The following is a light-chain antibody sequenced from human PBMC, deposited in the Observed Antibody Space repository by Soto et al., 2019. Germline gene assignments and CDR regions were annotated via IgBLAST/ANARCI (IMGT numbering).Light chain of an antibody. V-gene: IGLV1-40*01. CDR2: GNS. Sequence: QSVLTQPPSVSGAPGQRVTISCTGSSSNIGAGYDVHWYQQLPGTAPKLLIYGNSNRPSGVPDRFSGSKSGTSASLAITGLQGEDAAYYYCLSYDSILGGSVVVFGGGTKLTVL. J-gene: IGLJ2*01. CDR1: SSNIGAGYD. CDR3: LSYDSILGGSVVV.